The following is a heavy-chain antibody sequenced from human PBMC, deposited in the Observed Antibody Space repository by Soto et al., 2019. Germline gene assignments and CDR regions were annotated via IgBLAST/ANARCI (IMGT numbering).Heavy chain of an antibody. D-gene: IGHD2-2*02. V-gene: IGHV3-33*01. J-gene: IGHJ5*02. CDR1: EFSFNVFV. CDR2: VWNDGSSK. Sequence: GGSLRLSCAASEFSFNVFVMHWVRQAPGKGLEWVAVVWNDGSSKDYADSVKGRFTISRDNSKNMLYLQMNSLRADDTAIYYCARGSSCYSTTCYNPVYFGPWGQGTLVTVSS. CDR3: ARGSSCYSTTCYNPVYFGP.